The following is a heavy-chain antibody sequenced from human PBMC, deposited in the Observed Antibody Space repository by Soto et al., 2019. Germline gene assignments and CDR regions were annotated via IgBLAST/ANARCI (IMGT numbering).Heavy chain of an antibody. J-gene: IGHJ4*02. D-gene: IGHD2-15*01. V-gene: IGHV1-69*13. CDR3: ARTPCSGGSCYLGGDY. CDR1: GGTFSSYA. CDR2: IIPIFGTS. Sequence: ASVKVSCKASGGTFSSYAISWVRQAPGQGLEWMGGIIPIFGTSNYAQKFQGRVTITADESTSTAYMELSSLRTEDTAVYYCARTPCSGGSCYLGGDYWGQGTLVTVSS.